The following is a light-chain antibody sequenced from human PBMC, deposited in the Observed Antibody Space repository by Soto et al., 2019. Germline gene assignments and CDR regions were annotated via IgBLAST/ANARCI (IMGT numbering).Light chain of an antibody. V-gene: IGKV1-5*03. J-gene: IGKJ1*01. CDR1: QTISSW. Sequence: DIQMTQSPSTLSGSVGDRVTITCRASQTISSWLAWYQQKPGKAPKLLIYKASTLKSVVPSRLSGSGSGTEFALTISSLQPDDFATYCCQHYNSYSEAFGQGTKVELK. CDR2: KAS. CDR3: QHYNSYSEA.